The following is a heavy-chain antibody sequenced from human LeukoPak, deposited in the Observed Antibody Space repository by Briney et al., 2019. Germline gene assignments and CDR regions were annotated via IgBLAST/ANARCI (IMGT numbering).Heavy chain of an antibody. Sequence: GGSLRLSCAASGFTFSSYGMSWVRQAPGKGLEWVSAISGSGGSTYYADSVKGRFTISRDDSKNTLYLQMNSLRAEDTAVYYCAKDISPDNYDSSGYYFGGFDPWGQGTLVTVSS. CDR3: AKDISPDNYDSSGYYFGGFDP. CDR2: ISGSGGST. V-gene: IGHV3-23*01. CDR1: GFTFSSYG. D-gene: IGHD3-22*01. J-gene: IGHJ5*02.